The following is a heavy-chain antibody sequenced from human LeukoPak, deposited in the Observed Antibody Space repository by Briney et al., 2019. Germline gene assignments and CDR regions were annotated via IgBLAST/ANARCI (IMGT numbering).Heavy chain of an antibody. J-gene: IGHJ6*02. D-gene: IGHD6-13*01. CDR3: AKAKYGSSSLRKNYYYYGMDV. CDR1: GFTFNTYT. Sequence: GGSLRLSCAASGFTFNTYTMNWVRQAPGKGLEWVSYISGSSGIIDYADSVRGRFTISRDNAKNSLYLQMNSLRAEDTAVYYCAKAKYGSSSLRKNYYYYGMDVWGQGTTVTVSS. V-gene: IGHV3-48*01. CDR2: ISGSSGII.